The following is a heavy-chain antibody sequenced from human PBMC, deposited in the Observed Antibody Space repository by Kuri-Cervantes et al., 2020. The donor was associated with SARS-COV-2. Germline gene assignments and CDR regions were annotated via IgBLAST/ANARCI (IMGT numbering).Heavy chain of an antibody. J-gene: IGHJ3*02. V-gene: IGHV3-30*02. Sequence: GGSLRLSCTGSGLSFSDHYMDWVRQAPGKGLEWVAFIRYDGSKNFYLDSVKGRFTISRDNSKSTLYLQMNSLRSEEPAVYHCARGGSYFGEDAFDIWGQGAMVTVSS. CDR1: GLSFSDHY. D-gene: IGHD1-26*01. CDR2: IRYDGSKN. CDR3: ARGGSYFGEDAFDI.